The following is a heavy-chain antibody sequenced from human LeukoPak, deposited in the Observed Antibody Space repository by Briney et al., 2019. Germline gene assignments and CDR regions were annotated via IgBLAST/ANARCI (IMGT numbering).Heavy chain of an antibody. V-gene: IGHV4-59*01. CDR2: IYYSGST. CDR3: AKDRGGGSQLGDAFDV. D-gene: IGHD2-15*01. CDR1: GGSISSYY. Sequence: NPSETLSLTCTVSGGSISSYYWSWIRQPPGKGLEWIGYIYYSGSTNYNPSLKSRVTISVDTSKNQFSLKLSSVTAADTAVYYCAKDRGGGSQLGDAFDVWGQGTMVRVSS. J-gene: IGHJ3*01.